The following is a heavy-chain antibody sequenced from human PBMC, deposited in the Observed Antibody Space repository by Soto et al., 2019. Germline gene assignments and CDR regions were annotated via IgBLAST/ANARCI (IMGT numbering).Heavy chain of an antibody. V-gene: IGHV4-31*03. CDR2: IYYSGST. CDR1: GGSIGSGGYY. J-gene: IGHJ3*02. CDR3: ARDRPYDFWSGYHHDAFDI. D-gene: IGHD3-3*01. Sequence: SETLSLTCTVSGGSIGSGGYYWSWIRQHPGKGLEWIGYIYYSGSTYYNPSLKSRVTISVDTSKSQFSLKLSSVTAADTAVYYCARDRPYDFWSGYHHDAFDIWGQGTMVTVSS.